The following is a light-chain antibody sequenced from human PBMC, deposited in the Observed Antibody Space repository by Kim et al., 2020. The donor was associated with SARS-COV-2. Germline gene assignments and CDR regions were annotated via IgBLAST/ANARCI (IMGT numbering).Light chain of an antibody. CDR2: EDN. V-gene: IGLV6-57*03. CDR3: QSYDSSNVV. Sequence: GKTVAIACTPSSGSIASYYVQWYQQRPGSAPTTVIYEDNERPSGVPDRFSGSIDSSSNSASFTISGLKTEDEADYYCQSYDSSNVVFGGGTQLTVL. CDR1: SGSIASYY. J-gene: IGLJ2*01.